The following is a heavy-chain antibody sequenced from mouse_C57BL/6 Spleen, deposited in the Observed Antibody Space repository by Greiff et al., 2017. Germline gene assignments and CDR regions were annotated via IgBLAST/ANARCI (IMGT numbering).Heavy chain of an antibody. CDR2: ISDGGSYT. V-gene: IGHV5-4*01. CDR3: ARDGDGGYFDY. J-gene: IGHJ2*01. Sequence: EVQVVESGGGLVKPGGSLKLSCAASGFTFSSYAMSWVRQTPEKRLEWVATISDGGSYTYYPDNVKGRFTISRDNAKNNLYLQMSHLKSEDTAMYYCARDGDGGYFDYWGQGTTLTVAS. CDR1: GFTFSSYA. D-gene: IGHD3-3*01.